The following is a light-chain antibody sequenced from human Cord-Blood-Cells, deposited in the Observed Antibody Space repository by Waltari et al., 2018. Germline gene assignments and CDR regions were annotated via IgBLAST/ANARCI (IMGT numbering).Light chain of an antibody. Sequence: QSALTQPPSASGSPGQSVTIPCTGTSRDVGGYNYVSWYQQHPGKAPKLMIYEVSKRPSGVPDRLSGSKSGNTASLTVSGLQAEDEADYYCSSYAGSNNLVFGGGTKLTVL. J-gene: IGLJ2*01. CDR2: EVS. CDR1: SRDVGGYNY. CDR3: SSYAGSNNLV. V-gene: IGLV2-8*01.